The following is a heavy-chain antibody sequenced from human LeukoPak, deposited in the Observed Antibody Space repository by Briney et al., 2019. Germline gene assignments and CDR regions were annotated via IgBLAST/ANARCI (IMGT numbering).Heavy chain of an antibody. Sequence: EASVKASCKASGYTFTNYAIHWVRQAPGQRLEWMGLIDTRNGNTKCSQNFQDRVTITMDTSATTVYMELSSLRSKDTAVYYCARDPPFDPWGQGTLVTVSS. V-gene: IGHV1-3*04. J-gene: IGHJ5*02. CDR1: GYTFTNYA. CDR3: ARDPPFDP. CDR2: IDTRNGNT.